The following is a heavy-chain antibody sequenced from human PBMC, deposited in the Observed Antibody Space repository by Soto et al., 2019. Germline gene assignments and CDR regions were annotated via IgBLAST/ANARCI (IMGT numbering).Heavy chain of an antibody. CDR3: ASGGSGSYYNAGGAFDI. CDR2: IYSGGST. CDR1: GFTVSSNY. J-gene: IGHJ3*02. V-gene: IGHV3-53*04. Sequence: GGSLRLSCAASGFTVSSNYMSWVRQAPGKGLEWVSVIYSGGSTYYADSVKGRFTTSRHNSKNTLYLQMNSLRAEDTAVYYCASGGSGSYYNAGGAFDIWGQGTMVTVSS. D-gene: IGHD3-10*01.